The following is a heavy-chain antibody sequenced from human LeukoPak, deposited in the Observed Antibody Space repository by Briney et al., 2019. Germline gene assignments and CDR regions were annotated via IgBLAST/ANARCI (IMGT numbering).Heavy chain of an antibody. D-gene: IGHD2-15*01. CDR2: IRYDGSNK. Sequence: GGSLRLSCAASGFNFGIYGMHWVRQAPGKGLEWVAFIRYDGSNKYYADSVKGRFTISRDNSKNTLYLQMNSLRAEDTAVYYCAKDSGYCSGGSCFYMDVWGKGTTVTVSS. CDR1: GFNFGIYG. J-gene: IGHJ6*03. V-gene: IGHV3-30*02. CDR3: AKDSGYCSGGSCFYMDV.